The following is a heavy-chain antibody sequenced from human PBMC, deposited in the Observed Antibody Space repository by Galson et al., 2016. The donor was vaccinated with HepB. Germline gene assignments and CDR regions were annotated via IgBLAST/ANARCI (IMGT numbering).Heavy chain of an antibody. J-gene: IGHJ6*02. D-gene: IGHD1-26*01. CDR1: GFKFEDYA. CDR2: ISWHSGNI. V-gene: IGHV3-9*01. Sequence: SLRLSCAAAGFKFEDYAMHWVRQAPGKGLEWVACISWHSGNIGYADYVRGRFTISRDNAKNSLFLHMESLRPEDTALYYCVKDSGVNLWGRENYYYGMDVWGQGTTVTVSS. CDR3: VKDSGVNLWGRENYYYGMDV.